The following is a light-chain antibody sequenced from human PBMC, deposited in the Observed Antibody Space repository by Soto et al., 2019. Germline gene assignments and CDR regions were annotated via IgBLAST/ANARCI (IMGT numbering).Light chain of an antibody. V-gene: IGLV2-8*01. CDR1: SSDVGGYNY. CDR3: SSYGGYNNVV. CDR2: EVN. J-gene: IGLJ1*01. Sequence: QSALTQPPSASGSPGQSVTISCTGTSSDVGGYNYVSWFQQHPGKAPKLIIHEVNQRPSGVPDRFSGSKSGNTASLTVSGLQAEDEGTYYCSSYGGYNNVVFGTGTKHRP.